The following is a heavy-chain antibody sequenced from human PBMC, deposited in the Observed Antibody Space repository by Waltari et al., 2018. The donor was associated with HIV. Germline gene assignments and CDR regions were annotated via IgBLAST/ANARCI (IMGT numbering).Heavy chain of an antibody. Sequence: QVQLVQSGAEVKKPGSSVKVSCKASGGTFSSYAISWVRQAPGQGLEWMGGIIPILGTANYAQKFQGRVTITADESTSTAYMELSSLRSEDTAVYYCARSLDDSSGYYCDYWGQGTLVTVSS. V-gene: IGHV1-69*01. D-gene: IGHD3-22*01. CDR2: IIPILGTA. J-gene: IGHJ4*02. CDR3: ARSLDDSSGYYCDY. CDR1: GGTFSSYA.